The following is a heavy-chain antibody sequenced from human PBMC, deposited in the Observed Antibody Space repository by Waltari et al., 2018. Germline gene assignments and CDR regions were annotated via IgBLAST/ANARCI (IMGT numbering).Heavy chain of an antibody. CDR3: ATKREGSASRFDY. D-gene: IGHD6-19*01. J-gene: IGHJ4*02. Sequence: QLQLQESGPGLVKPSETLSFTCTVSGGSISSSSYYWGWIRQPPGKGLEWLGSIYYSGSTSSHPSLKSRVTLAVDTSKTQFSLELSSVTAADTAVYYCATKREGSASRFDYWGQGTLVTVSS. CDR2: IYYSGST. V-gene: IGHV4-39*01. CDR1: GGSISSSSYY.